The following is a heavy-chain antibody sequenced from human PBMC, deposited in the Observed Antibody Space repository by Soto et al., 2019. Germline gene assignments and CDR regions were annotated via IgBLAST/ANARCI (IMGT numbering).Heavy chain of an antibody. V-gene: IGHV4-34*01. CDR3: ARGHGDTTVTTLEDV. J-gene: IGHJ6*02. CDR2: INHSGST. D-gene: IGHD4-17*01. CDR1: GGSFSGNY. Sequence: SETLSLTCAVYGGSFSGNYWSWIRQPPGKGLEWIGEINHSGSTNYNPSLKSRVTISVDTSKNQFSLKLSSVTAADTAVYYCARGHGDTTVTTLEDVWGQGTTVTVSS.